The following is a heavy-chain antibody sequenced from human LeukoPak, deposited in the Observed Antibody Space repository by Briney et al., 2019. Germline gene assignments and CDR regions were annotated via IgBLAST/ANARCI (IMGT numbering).Heavy chain of an antibody. Sequence: SETLSLTCTVSGRSISSGDYYWSWIRQPPGKGLEWIGYIYYSGSTYYNPSLKSRVTISVDTSKNQFSLKLSSVTAADTAVYYCARVEYENWFDPWGQGTLVTVSS. D-gene: IGHD3-3*01. CDR2: IYYSGST. V-gene: IGHV4-30-4*01. CDR1: GRSISSGDYY. CDR3: ARVEYENWFDP. J-gene: IGHJ5*02.